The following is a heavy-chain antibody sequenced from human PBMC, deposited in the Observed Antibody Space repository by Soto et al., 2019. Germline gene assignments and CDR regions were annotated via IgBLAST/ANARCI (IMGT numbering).Heavy chain of an antibody. CDR3: ARGFQVMAYQPYYYYYGMDV. J-gene: IGHJ6*02. CDR1: GDSVSSNSAV. CDR2: TYYRSKWYN. Sequence: PSQTLSLTCAISGDSVSSNSAVWNWIRQSPSRGLEWLGRTYYRSKWYNDYAVSVKSRITINPDTSKNQFSLQLNSVTPEDTAVYYCARGFQVMAYQPYYYYYGMDVWGQGTTVTVSS. D-gene: IGHD2-8*01. V-gene: IGHV6-1*01.